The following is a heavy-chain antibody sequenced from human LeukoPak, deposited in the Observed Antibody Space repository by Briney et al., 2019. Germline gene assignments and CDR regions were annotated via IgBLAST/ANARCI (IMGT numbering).Heavy chain of an antibody. Sequence: SETLSLTCAVSGGSISSSNWWSWVRQPPGKGLEWIGEIYHSGSTNYNPSLKSRVTISVDKSKNQFSLKLRSVTAADTAVYYCAKTLWFGELLYGPFDYWGQGTLVTVSS. CDR2: IYHSGST. V-gene: IGHV4-4*02. CDR1: GGSISSSNW. CDR3: AKTLWFGELLYGPFDY. D-gene: IGHD3-10*01. J-gene: IGHJ4*02.